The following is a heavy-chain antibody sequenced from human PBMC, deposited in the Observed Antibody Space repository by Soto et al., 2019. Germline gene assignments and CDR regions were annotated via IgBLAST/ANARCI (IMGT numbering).Heavy chain of an antibody. CDR2: IIPIFGTA. Sequence: SVKVSCKASGGTFSSYAVSWVRQAPGQGLEWMGGIIPIFGTANYAQKFQGRVTITADESTSTAYMELSSLRSEDTAVYYCARARCCSGGSCYSYFDYWGQGTLVTVSS. J-gene: IGHJ4*02. CDR1: GGTFSSYA. CDR3: ARARCCSGGSCYSYFDY. D-gene: IGHD2-15*01. V-gene: IGHV1-69*13.